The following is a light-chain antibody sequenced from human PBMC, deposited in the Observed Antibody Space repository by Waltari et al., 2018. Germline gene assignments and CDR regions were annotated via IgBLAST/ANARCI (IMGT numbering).Light chain of an antibody. CDR3: QQSYTSPRT. CDR2: AAS. J-gene: IGKJ1*01. Sequence: DIQMTQSPPSLSASVGDRVTITCRASQSISRHLNWYHQKPGKAPKLLIYAASSLQSGVPSRFSGFGSGTDFTLTVSSLQPEDFATYYCQQSYTSPRTFGQGTKVEIK. V-gene: IGKV1-39*01. CDR1: QSISRH.